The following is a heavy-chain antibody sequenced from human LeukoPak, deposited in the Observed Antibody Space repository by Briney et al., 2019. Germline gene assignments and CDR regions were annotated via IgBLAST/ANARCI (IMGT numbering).Heavy chain of an antibody. CDR1: GGSISSSS. J-gene: IGHJ6*04. D-gene: IGHD2-8*01. V-gene: IGHV3-30*02. CDR3: AKDRCSNGIGCLFYYMDV. CDR2: IQYDGSNE. Sequence: PSETLSLTCTVSGGSISSSSYYWGWIRQAPGKGLEWVAYIQYDGSNEQYAHSVRGRFRISRDSSKNILYLQMNSLRAEDTAMYYCAKDRCSNGIGCLFYYMDVWGKGTTVTISS.